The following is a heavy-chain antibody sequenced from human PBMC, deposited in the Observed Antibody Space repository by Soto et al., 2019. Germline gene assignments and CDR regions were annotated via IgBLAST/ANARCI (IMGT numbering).Heavy chain of an antibody. CDR3: ARGGQYQQPYQFDF. D-gene: IGHD2-2*01. Sequence: EVKLWESGGGLVLPGGSLRLSCEASGFTFSNFGMSWVRQAPGKGLEWVSGLTGNGGTTYYADSVKGRFTISRDNSKNTLSLQMNSLRVDDTAVYHCARGGQYQQPYQFDFWGQGTLVTVSS. J-gene: IGHJ4*02. V-gene: IGHV3-23*01. CDR2: LTGNGGTT. CDR1: GFTFSNFG.